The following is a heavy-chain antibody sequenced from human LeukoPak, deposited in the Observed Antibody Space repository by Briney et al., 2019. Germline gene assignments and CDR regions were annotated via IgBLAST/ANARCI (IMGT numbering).Heavy chain of an antibody. D-gene: IGHD6-13*01. CDR3: ARDILGEQLVDWYFDL. Sequence: SETLSLTCAVSGGSISSYYWSWIRQPPGKGLEWIGYIYYSGRTNYNPSLKSRVTISVDTSKNQFSLKLSSVTAADTAVYYCARDILGEQLVDWYFDLWGRGTLVTVSS. V-gene: IGHV4-59*01. J-gene: IGHJ2*01. CDR1: GGSISSYY. CDR2: IYYSGRT.